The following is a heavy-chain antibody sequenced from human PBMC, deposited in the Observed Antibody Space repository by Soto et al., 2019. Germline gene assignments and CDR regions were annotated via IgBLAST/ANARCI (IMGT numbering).Heavy chain of an antibody. J-gene: IGHJ3*02. D-gene: IGHD2-15*01. CDR2: IWYDGSNK. CDR3: AIPFVEMPTDAFDI. V-gene: IGHV3-33*01. CDR1: GFTFSSYG. Sequence: GGSLRLSCAASGFTFSSYGMHWVRQAPGKGLEWVAVIWYDGSNKYYADSVKGRFTISRDNSKNTLYLQMNSLRAEETAVYYCAIPFVEMPTDAFDIWGQGTMVTVSS.